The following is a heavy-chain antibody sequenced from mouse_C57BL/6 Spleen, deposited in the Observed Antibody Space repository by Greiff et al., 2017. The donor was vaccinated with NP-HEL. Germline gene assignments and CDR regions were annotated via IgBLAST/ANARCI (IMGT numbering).Heavy chain of an antibody. D-gene: IGHD1-1*01. J-gene: IGHJ2*01. CDR2: INPNNGGT. CDR3: ARNPSRYGPDYFDY. Sequence: EVQLQQSGPELVKPGASVKISCKASGYTFTDYYMNWVKQSHGKSLEWIGDINPNNGGTSYNQKFKGKATLTVDKSSSTAYMALRSLTSEDSAVYYCARNPSRYGPDYFDYWGQGTTLTVSS. CDR1: GYTFTDYY. V-gene: IGHV1-26*01.